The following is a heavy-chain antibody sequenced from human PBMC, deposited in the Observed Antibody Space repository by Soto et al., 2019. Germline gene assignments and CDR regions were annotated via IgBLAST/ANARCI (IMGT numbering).Heavy chain of an antibody. J-gene: IGHJ6*02. V-gene: IGHV1-69*13. CDR3: ARAAYSSSSHYYYYGMDV. D-gene: IGHD6-6*01. CDR1: GGTFSSYA. Sequence: SVKVSCKASGGTFSSYAVSWVRQAPGQGLEWMGGIIPIFGTANYAQKFQGRVTITADESTSTAYMELSSLRSEDTAVYYCARAAYSSSSHYYYYGMDVWGQGTTVTVSS. CDR2: IIPIFGTA.